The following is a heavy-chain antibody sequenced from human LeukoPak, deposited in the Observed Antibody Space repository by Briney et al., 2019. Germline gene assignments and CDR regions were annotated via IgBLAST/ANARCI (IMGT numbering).Heavy chain of an antibody. J-gene: IGHJ3*02. V-gene: IGHV2-70*11. CDR3: ARSRPTTVVTLALDI. Sequence: SGPTLVNPTQTLTLTCTFSGFSLSTSGMCLSWIRQPPGKALERLARIDWDDDKHYNTSLKTRLTISKDTSKNQVVLTMTNMDPVDTATYYSARSRPTTVVTLALDIWGQGTLVTVSS. CDR1: GFSLSTSGMC. D-gene: IGHD4-23*01. CDR2: IDWDDDK.